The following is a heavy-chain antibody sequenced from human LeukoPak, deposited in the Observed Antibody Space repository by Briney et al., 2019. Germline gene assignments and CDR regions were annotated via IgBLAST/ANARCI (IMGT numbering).Heavy chain of an antibody. CDR2: IYYSGST. CDR1: GGSISSSSYS. CDR3: ARVLELERLINAFDI. D-gene: IGHD1-1*01. J-gene: IGHJ3*02. V-gene: IGHV4-39*07. Sequence: SQTLSLTCTVSGGSISSSSYSWGWIRQPPGKGLEWIGSIYYSGSTYYNPSLKSRVTISVDTSKNQFSLKLSSVTAADTAVYYCARVLELERLINAFDIWGQGTMVTVSS.